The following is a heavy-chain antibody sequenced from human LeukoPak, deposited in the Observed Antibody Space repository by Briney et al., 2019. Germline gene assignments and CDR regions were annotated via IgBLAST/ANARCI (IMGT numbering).Heavy chain of an antibody. CDR3: ARDRALWYFDL. CDR2: ISYDGSNK. Sequence: GGSLRLSCAASGFSFNSYGTHWVRQAPGKGLEWVAVISYDGSNKYYGDSVKGRFTISRDNAKNTLYLQVNSLRAEDTAVYYCARDRALWYFDLWGRGTLVTVSS. V-gene: IGHV3-30*03. J-gene: IGHJ2*01. CDR1: GFSFNSYG.